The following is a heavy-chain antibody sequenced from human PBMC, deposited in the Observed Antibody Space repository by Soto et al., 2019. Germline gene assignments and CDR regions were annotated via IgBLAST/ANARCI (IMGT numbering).Heavy chain of an antibody. CDR1: GFPFSSYV. Sequence: GGSLRLSCAASGFPFSSYVMSWVRQAPGKGLEWVSGISGGGSNTFYADYVKGRFTISRDNSKNTLLLQMNSLGAEDTAVYYCAKDSNKYSSSLRGRYFDYWGQGIGVTVPQ. D-gene: IGHD4-4*01. V-gene: IGHV3-23*01. CDR2: ISGGGSNT. J-gene: IGHJ4*02. CDR3: AKDSNKYSSSLRGRYFDY.